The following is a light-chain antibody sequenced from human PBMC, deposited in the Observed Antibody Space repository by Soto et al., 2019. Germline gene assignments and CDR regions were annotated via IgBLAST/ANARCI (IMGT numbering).Light chain of an antibody. J-gene: IGKJ1*01. Sequence: DIQLTQSPSFLSASVGDRVTITCRASQGISSYLAWYQQKPGKAPKLLIYAASTLQSGVPSRFSGSGSGTEFTLTNSSLQPADFATYYCQQLNSYPPTFGQGTKVEIK. CDR3: QQLNSYPPT. V-gene: IGKV1-9*01. CDR2: AAS. CDR1: QGISSY.